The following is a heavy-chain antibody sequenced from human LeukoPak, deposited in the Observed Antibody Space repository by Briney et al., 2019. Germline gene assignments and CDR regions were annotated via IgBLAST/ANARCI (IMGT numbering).Heavy chain of an antibody. D-gene: IGHD6-19*01. CDR2: ISSSSSYI. J-gene: IGHJ4*02. CDR1: GFTFSSYS. Sequence: GWSLRLSCAASGFTFSSYSMNWVRQAPGKGLEWVSSISSSSSYIYYADSVKGRFTISRDNAKNSLYLQMNSLRAEDTAVYYCASPLSRVVAGPFDYWGQGTLVTVSS. V-gene: IGHV3-21*01. CDR3: ASPLSRVVAGPFDY.